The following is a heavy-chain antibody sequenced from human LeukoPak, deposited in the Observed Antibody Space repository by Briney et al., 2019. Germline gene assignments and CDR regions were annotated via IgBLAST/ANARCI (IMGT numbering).Heavy chain of an antibody. Sequence: SETLSLTCTVSGYSISSGYFWGWMRQPPGKGLEWIGSIYQSETAHYNPSLKSRVTISVDTSKNQFSLKLSSVTAADTAVYYCARSELLWFGELSSWFDPWGQGTLVTVSS. D-gene: IGHD3-10*01. CDR2: IYQSETA. V-gene: IGHV4-38-2*02. CDR1: GYSISSGYF. J-gene: IGHJ5*02. CDR3: ARSELLWFGELSSWFDP.